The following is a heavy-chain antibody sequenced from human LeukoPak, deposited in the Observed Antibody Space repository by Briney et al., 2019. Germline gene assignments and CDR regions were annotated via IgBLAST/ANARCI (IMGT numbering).Heavy chain of an antibody. CDR2: ISAYNGNT. CDR1: GYTFTSYG. V-gene: IGHV1-18*01. J-gene: IGHJ4*02. D-gene: IGHD6-13*01. CDR3: ARAPSSIAAAGAFDY. Sequence: ASVTVSCKASGYTFTSYGISWVRQAPGQGLEWMGWISAYNGNTSYAQKLQGRVTMTTDTSTSTAYMELRSLRSDDTAVYYCARAPSSIAAAGAFDYWGQGTLVTVSS.